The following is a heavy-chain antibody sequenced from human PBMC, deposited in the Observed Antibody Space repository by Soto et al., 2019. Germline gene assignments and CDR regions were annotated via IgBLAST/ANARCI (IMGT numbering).Heavy chain of an antibody. D-gene: IGHD3-22*01. Sequence: QVRLQESGPGLVKPSETLSLTCSVSGGSFSTYYWSWIRQPPGKRLEWIGYIYYTGSTNYNPSLKSRVTMSIDTSDNQFSLKLNSVTAADTAVYYCASDSGYTNWNFDLWGRGTLVTVSS. CDR3: ASDSGYTNWNFDL. V-gene: IGHV4-59*01. CDR1: GGSFSTYY. CDR2: IYYTGST. J-gene: IGHJ2*01.